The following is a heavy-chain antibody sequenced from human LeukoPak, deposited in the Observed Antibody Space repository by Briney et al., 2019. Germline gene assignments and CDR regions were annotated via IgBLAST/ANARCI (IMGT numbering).Heavy chain of an antibody. V-gene: IGHV1-2*02. J-gene: IGHJ4*02. CDR3: ARGIFGVVWRDKGVDY. D-gene: IGHD3-3*02. Sequence: ASVKVSCKASGYTFTGYYMHWVRQAPGQGLEWMGWINPNNGGTNYAHKFQVRVTMTRYTSISTAYMERSRLRSDDSAVYYCARGIFGVVWRDKGVDYWGQGTLVTVSS. CDR1: GYTFTGYY. CDR2: INPNNGGT.